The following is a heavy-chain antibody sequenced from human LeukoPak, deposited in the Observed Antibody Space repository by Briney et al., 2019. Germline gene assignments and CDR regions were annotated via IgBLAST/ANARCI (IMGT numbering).Heavy chain of an antibody. Sequence: PGGSLRLSCAASGFTFSGSYMHWVRQAPGKGLVWVSRVNTDGSTTIYADSVKGRFTISRDNSKNTLYLQMNSLRAEDTAVYYCAKESGDGYGDYYFDYWGQGTLVTVSS. CDR2: VNTDGSTT. CDR1: GFTFSGSY. CDR3: AKESGDGYGDYYFDY. J-gene: IGHJ4*02. V-gene: IGHV3-74*01. D-gene: IGHD4-17*01.